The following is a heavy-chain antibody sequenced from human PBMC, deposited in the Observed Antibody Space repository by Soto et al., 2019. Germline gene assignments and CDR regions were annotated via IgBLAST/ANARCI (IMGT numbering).Heavy chain of an antibody. Sequence: EVQLLESGGGLVQPGGSLRLSCAASGFTFSSYAMSWVRQAPGKGLEWVSAISGSGGSTYYADSVKGRFTISRDNSKHTLYRQMHSLRAEETAVYYCAKNPRGGRAAAGMGWFDPWGQGTLVTVSS. CDR2: ISGSGGST. V-gene: IGHV3-23*01. CDR3: AKNPRGGRAAAGMGWFDP. J-gene: IGHJ5*02. D-gene: IGHD6-13*01. CDR1: GFTFSSYA.